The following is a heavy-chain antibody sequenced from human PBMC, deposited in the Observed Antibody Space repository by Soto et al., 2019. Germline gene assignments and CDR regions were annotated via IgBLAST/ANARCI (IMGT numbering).Heavy chain of an antibody. V-gene: IGHV3-74*01. Sequence: GGSLRLSCAASGFTFSSHWIHWVRQGPGKGLVWLSRVDSDGSGTNHAESVRGRFTISRDNAKNTVYLQMNSLRDDDTVVYYCAKGTIGWAIDYWGQGTLVTVSS. CDR3: AKGTIGWAIDY. D-gene: IGHD6-19*01. J-gene: IGHJ4*02. CDR2: VDSDGSGT. CDR1: GFTFSSHW.